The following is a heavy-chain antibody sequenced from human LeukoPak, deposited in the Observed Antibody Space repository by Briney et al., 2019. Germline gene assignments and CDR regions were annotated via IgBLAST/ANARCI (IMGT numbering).Heavy chain of an antibody. CDR3: AKEGDTMATSYNWFDA. Sequence: GGSLRLSCAASGFTFSSYAMSWVRQAPGKGLEWVSAIRGSGGSTYYADSVKGRFTISRDNSKNTLYLQMNSLRAEDTAVYYCAKEGDTMATSYNWFDAWGQGTLVTVSS. CDR2: IRGSGGST. J-gene: IGHJ5*02. CDR1: GFTFSSYA. V-gene: IGHV3-23*01. D-gene: IGHD3-10*01.